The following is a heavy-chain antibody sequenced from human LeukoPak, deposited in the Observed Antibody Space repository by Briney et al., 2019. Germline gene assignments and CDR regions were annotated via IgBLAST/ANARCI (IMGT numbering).Heavy chain of an antibody. J-gene: IGHJ4*02. D-gene: IGHD2-15*01. CDR2: IKDDGSEK. CDR3: ARKRVALDD. V-gene: IGHV3-7*03. Sequence: PGGSLRLSCVASGFNFNNFWMTWVRQAPGRGLEWVANIKDDGSEKYYADSVKGRFTISRDNAKNSVYVQMNSLRADDTAVYYCARKRVALDDWGQGTLVTVSS. CDR1: GFNFNNFW.